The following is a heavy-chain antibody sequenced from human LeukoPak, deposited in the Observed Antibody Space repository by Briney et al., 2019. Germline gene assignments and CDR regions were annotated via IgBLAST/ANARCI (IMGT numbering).Heavy chain of an antibody. J-gene: IGHJ4*02. CDR1: GGSFSGYY. CDR3: ARGPRYYYGLGSYYNS. Sequence: SETLSLTCAVYGGSFSGYYWSWIRQPPGKGLEWIGEINHSGSTNYNPSLKSRVTISVDTSKNQFSLKLSSVTAADTAVYYYARGPRYYYGLGSYYNSWGQGTLVTVSS. D-gene: IGHD3-10*01. V-gene: IGHV4-34*01. CDR2: INHSGST.